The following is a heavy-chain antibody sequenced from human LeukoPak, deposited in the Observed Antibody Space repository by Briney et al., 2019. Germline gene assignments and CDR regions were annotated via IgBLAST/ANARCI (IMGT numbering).Heavy chain of an antibody. Sequence: PSQTLSLTCTVSGGSISSGGYYWSWIRQHPGKGLEWIGYIYYSGSTYYNPSLKSRVTISVDTSKNQFSLKLSSVTAADTAVYYCARGITMVRGVIDLAWFDPWGQGTLVTVSS. CDR3: ARGITMVRGVIDLAWFDP. D-gene: IGHD3-10*01. V-gene: IGHV4-31*03. CDR1: GGSISSGGYY. CDR2: IYYSGST. J-gene: IGHJ5*02.